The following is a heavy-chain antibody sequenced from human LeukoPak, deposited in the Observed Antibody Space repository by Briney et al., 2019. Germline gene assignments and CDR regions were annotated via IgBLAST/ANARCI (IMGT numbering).Heavy chain of an antibody. CDR1: GFTFSSYG. D-gene: IGHD6-13*01. V-gene: IGHV3-33*01. CDR3: ARDQYIAAAGSYGMDV. CDR2: IWYDGSNK. J-gene: IGHJ6*02. Sequence: PGGSLRLSCAASGFTFSSYGMHWVRQAPGKGLEGVAVIWYDGSNKYYVDSVKGRFTISRDNSKNTLYLEMNSLRAEDTAVYYCARDQYIAAAGSYGMDVWGQGTTVTVSS.